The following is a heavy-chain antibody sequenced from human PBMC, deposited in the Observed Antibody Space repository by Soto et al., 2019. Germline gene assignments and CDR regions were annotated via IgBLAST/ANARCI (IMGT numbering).Heavy chain of an antibody. J-gene: IGHJ4*02. V-gene: IGHV4-31*03. D-gene: IGHD2-8*01. CDR3: ARLNSGLYQSFES. Sequence: QVQLEASGPGLVKPSQTVSLTCSVSGGSIRSGGYFWTWIRQPPGKGLEYIGHIYSTGSTYYIPSPRRRLTMSLDPSKNQSSLDLTSVTAADTALYFCARLNSGLYQSFESWGQGALVTVSS. CDR1: GGSIRSGGYF. CDR2: IYSTGST.